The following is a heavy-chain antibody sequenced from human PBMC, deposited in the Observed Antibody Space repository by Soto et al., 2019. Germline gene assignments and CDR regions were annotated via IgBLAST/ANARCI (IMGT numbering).Heavy chain of an antibody. Sequence: QVQLVQSGAEVKKPGSSVKVSCKASGGTFSSYAISWVRQAPGQGLEWMGGIIPIFGTANYAQKFQGRVAITADESTSTAYTELSSLRSEDTAVYYGARRDGSSDACDIWGEGTMVTVSS. J-gene: IGHJ3*02. CDR1: GGTFSSYA. V-gene: IGHV1-69*01. CDR2: IIPIFGTA. CDR3: ARRDGSSDACDI.